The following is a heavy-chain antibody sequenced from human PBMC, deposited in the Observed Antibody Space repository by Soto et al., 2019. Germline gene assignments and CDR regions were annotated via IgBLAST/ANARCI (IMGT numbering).Heavy chain of an antibody. V-gene: IGHV3-21*01. CDR2: ISSRSSYI. D-gene: IGHD4-4*01. CDR3: ARVPDDYRNYDHY. Sequence: PGGSLRLSCAASGFTFSSYSMNWVRQAPGEGLEWVSSISSRSSYIYYADSVKGRFTISRDDAKNSLYLQMNSLRAEDTAMYYCARVPDDYRNYDHYWGQGTLVTVSS. CDR1: GFTFSSYS. J-gene: IGHJ4*02.